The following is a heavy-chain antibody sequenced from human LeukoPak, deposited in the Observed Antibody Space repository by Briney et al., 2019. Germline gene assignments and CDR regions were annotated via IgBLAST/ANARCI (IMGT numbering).Heavy chain of an antibody. CDR1: GFTFSSYA. J-gene: IGHJ4*02. Sequence: GGSLRLSCAASGFTFSSYAMSWVRQAPGKGLEWVSAISGSGGSTYYADSVKGRFTISRDNSKNTLYLQMNSLRAEDTAVYYCALPGGGPDSSGYYYVDYFDYLGQGTLVTVSS. D-gene: IGHD3-22*01. CDR3: ALPGGGPDSSGYYYVDYFDY. V-gene: IGHV3-23*01. CDR2: ISGSGGST.